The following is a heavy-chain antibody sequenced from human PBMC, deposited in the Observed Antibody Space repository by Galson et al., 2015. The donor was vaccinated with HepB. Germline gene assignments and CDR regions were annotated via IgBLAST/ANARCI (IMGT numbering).Heavy chain of an antibody. Sequence: SVKVSCKASGGTFSSYAISWVRQAPGQGLEWMGGIIPIFGTANYAQKFQGRVTITADESTSTAYMELSSLRSEDTAVYYCARGDFWHEPMDVWGQGTTVTVSS. CDR1: GGTFSSYA. V-gene: IGHV1-69*13. J-gene: IGHJ6*02. CDR2: IIPIFGTA. D-gene: IGHD3-3*01. CDR3: ARGDFWHEPMDV.